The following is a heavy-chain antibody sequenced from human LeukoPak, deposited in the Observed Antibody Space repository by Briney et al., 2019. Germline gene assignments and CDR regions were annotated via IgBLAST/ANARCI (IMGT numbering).Heavy chain of an antibody. CDR3: ARDRKYYYDSSGYFDY. D-gene: IGHD3-22*01. Sequence: PGGSLRLSCAASGFTFNTLSVNWVRQAPGKGLEYVSAISSNGGSTYYANSVKGRFTISRDNSKNTLYLQMGSLRAEDTAVYYCARDRKYYYDSSGYFDYWGQGTLVTVSS. CDR1: GFTFNTLS. V-gene: IGHV3-64*01. J-gene: IGHJ4*02. CDR2: ISSNGGST.